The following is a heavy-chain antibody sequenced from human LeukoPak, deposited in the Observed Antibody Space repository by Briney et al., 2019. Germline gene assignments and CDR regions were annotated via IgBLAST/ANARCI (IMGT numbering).Heavy chain of an antibody. CDR3: ASGSGYCSGGSCYVFDC. J-gene: IGHJ4*02. D-gene: IGHD2-15*01. CDR1: GFTFSSYG. Sequence: ETGGSLRLSCAASGFTFSSYGMHWVRQAPGKGLEWVAVISYDGSNKYYADSVKGRFTISRDNSKNTLYLQMNSLRAEDTAVYYCASGSGYCSGGSCYVFDCWGQGTLVTVSS. V-gene: IGHV3-30*03. CDR2: ISYDGSNK.